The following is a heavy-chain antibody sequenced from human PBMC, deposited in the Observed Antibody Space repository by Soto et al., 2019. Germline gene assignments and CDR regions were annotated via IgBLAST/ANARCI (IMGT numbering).Heavy chain of an antibody. V-gene: IGHV1-18*01. J-gene: IGHJ4*02. Sequence: ASVKVSCKASGYTFTSSGISWVRQAPGQGLEWMGWISAYNSNTNYAQKLQGRVTMTTGTSTSTAYMELRSLTSDDTAMYYCARDLGYSFGPHDYWGQGTLVTVSS. D-gene: IGHD5-18*01. CDR2: ISAYNSNT. CDR3: ARDLGYSFGPHDY. CDR1: GYTFTSSG.